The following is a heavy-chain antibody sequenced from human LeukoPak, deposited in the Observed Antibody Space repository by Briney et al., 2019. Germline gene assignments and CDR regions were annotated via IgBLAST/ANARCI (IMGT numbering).Heavy chain of an antibody. Sequence: SETLSLTCTVSADAISSGGYSWSWIRQPPGKGLEWIGFVYYSGNTHYNPSLKSRVTISVDTSKNQFSLKLSSVTAADTAIYYCARGSRPYAFDIWGQGTMVTVSS. CDR2: VYYSGNT. J-gene: IGHJ3*02. V-gene: IGHV4-30-4*07. CDR1: ADAISSGGYS. CDR3: ARGSRPYAFDI. D-gene: IGHD6-6*01.